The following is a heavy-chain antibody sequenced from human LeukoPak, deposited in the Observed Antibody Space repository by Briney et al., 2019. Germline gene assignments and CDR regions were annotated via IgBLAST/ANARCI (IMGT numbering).Heavy chain of an antibody. CDR2: ISPYNGDT. J-gene: IGHJ5*02. Sequence: ASVKVSCKASGGTFSSYAISWVRQAPGQGLEWMGGISPYNGDTHSAQNFQGRITMTTDTSTNTAYMELRSLRSDDTALYYCARGGASGELNPWGQGTLVTVSS. V-gene: IGHV1-18*01. CDR3: ARGGASGELNP. CDR1: GGTFSSYA. D-gene: IGHD3-10*01.